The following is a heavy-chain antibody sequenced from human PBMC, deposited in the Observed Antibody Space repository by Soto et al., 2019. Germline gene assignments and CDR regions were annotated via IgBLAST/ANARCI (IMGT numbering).Heavy chain of an antibody. CDR1: GGSIRRYY. J-gene: IGHJ4*02. D-gene: IGHD5-18*01. CDR3: ARGAADTAMVDS. V-gene: IGHV4-59*01. CDR2: IFYSGST. Sequence: QVHLQESGPGLVKASETLSLTCTVSGGSIRRYYWTWIRQPPGKGLEWLGYIFYSGSTFYNPSLKRRVTISIHTSKSQFSLQLTSVTAADTAVYYCARGAADTAMVDSWGQGTLVTVSS.